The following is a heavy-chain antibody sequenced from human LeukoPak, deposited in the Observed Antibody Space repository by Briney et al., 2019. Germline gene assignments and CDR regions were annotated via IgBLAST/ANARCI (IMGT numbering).Heavy chain of an antibody. J-gene: IGHJ1*01. V-gene: IGHV3-33*03. Sequence: PGGSLRLSCAASGFTFSSYGMHWVRQAPGKGLEWVAVIWYDGSNKYYADSVKGRFTISRDNAKNSLYLQMNSLRAEDTALYYCAKALDYGGPGLLQHWGQGTLATVSS. CDR3: AKALDYGGPGLLQH. D-gene: IGHD4-23*01. CDR1: GFTFSSYG. CDR2: IWYDGSNK.